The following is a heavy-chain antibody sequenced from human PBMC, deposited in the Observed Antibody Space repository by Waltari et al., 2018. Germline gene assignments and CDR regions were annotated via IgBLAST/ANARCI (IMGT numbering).Heavy chain of an antibody. V-gene: IGHV1-69*05. D-gene: IGHD3-16*02. CDR1: GGTFSSSA. J-gene: IGHJ3*02. CDR3: ARVPWEYDYVWGSYRYDAFDI. Sequence: QVQLVQSGAEVKKPGSSVKVSCKASGGTFSSSAISWVRPAPGQGLEWMGGIIPIFGTANYAQKFQGRVTITTDESTSTAYMELSSLRSEDTAVYYCARVPWEYDYVWGSYRYDAFDIWGQGTMVTVSS. CDR2: IIPIFGTA.